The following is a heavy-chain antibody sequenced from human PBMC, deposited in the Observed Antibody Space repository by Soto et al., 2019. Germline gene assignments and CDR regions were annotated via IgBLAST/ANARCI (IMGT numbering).Heavy chain of an antibody. CDR3: ARSVSRGYSSSWYVDYGMDV. V-gene: IGHV1-69*13. Sequence: SVKVSCKASGGTFSSYAISWVRQAPGQGLEWMGGIIPIFGTANYAQKFQGRVTITADESTSSADMELSSLRSEDTAVYYCARSVSRGYSSSWYVDYGMDVWGQGTTVTVSS. D-gene: IGHD6-13*01. J-gene: IGHJ6*02. CDR2: IIPIFGTA. CDR1: GGTFSSYA.